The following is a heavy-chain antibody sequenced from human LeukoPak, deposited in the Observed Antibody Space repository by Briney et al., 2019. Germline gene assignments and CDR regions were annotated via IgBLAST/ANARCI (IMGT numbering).Heavy chain of an antibody. J-gene: IGHJ5*02. D-gene: IGHD3-10*01. V-gene: IGHV4-30-4*01. Sequence: SETLSLTCTVSGGSISSGDHYWSWIRQPPGKGLEWIGYIYYSGSTYYNPSLKSRVTISVDTSKNQFSLKLSSVTAADTAVYYCATLELFQTTRGNWFDPWGQGTLVTVS. CDR1: GGSISSGDHY. CDR3: ATLELFQTTRGNWFDP. CDR2: IYYSGST.